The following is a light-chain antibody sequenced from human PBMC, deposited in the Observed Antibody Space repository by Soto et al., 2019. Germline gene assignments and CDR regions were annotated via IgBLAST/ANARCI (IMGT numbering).Light chain of an antibody. V-gene: IGKV1-39*01. CDR2: AAS. Sequence: DIQLTQSPASLPASVGDRVTIICRASQSISIYLNWYQQKPGKAPRLLIYAASSLQSEVPSRFSGGGSGTDFTLTISSLQPEDFATYYCQQSSIRPRTFGQGTKLDIK. J-gene: IGKJ2*01. CDR1: QSISIY. CDR3: QQSSIRPRT.